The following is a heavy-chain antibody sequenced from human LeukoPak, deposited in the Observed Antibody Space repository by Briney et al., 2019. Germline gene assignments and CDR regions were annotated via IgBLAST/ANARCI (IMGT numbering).Heavy chain of an antibody. V-gene: IGHV3-33*01. D-gene: IGHD5-12*01. Sequence: PGRSLRLSCAASGFTFNTYGMHWVRQAPGKGLEWVAVIWYDGSNKYYADSVKGRFTISRDNSKNTLYLQMNSLRAEDTAVYYCAREERVATTTIDYWGQGTLVTVSS. CDR1: GFTFNTYG. CDR3: AREERVATTTIDY. J-gene: IGHJ4*02. CDR2: IWYDGSNK.